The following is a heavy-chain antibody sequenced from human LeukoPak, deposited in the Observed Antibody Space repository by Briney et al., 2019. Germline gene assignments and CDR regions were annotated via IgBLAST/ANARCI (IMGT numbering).Heavy chain of an antibody. CDR1: GGTFSSYA. Sequence: SVKVSCKASGGTFSSYAISWVRQAPGQGLEWMGRIIPILGIANYAQKFQGRVTITADKSTSTAYMELSSLRSDDTAVYYCASGLPYYDTTGYYVWGQGTLVTVSS. D-gene: IGHD3-22*01. CDR2: IIPILGIA. J-gene: IGHJ4*02. CDR3: ASGLPYYDTTGYYV. V-gene: IGHV1-69*04.